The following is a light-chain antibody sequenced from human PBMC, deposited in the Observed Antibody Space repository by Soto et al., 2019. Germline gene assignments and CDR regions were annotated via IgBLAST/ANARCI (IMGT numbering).Light chain of an antibody. CDR1: SSNIGAGYD. J-gene: IGLJ1*01. Sequence: SVLTQPPSVSGAPGQRVTISCTGSSSNIGAGYDVHWYQQLPGTAPKLLIYGNSNRPSGVPDRFSGSKSGTSASLAITGLQAEDEADYYCQSYDSSLSGYVFGTGPKVTVL. V-gene: IGLV1-40*01. CDR3: QSYDSSLSGYV. CDR2: GNS.